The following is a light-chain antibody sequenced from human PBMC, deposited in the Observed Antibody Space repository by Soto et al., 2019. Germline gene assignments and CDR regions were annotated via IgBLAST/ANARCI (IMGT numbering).Light chain of an antibody. CDR3: QEYNSYTGT. CDR2: DAS. J-gene: IGKJ1*01. Sequence: DIQMTQSPSTLAASVGDRVTITCRASQSLGIWLAWHQQKPGKAPKLLIYDASTLKSGVPSKFSGSGSGTKFSLTFRSLQPDDFATYSCQEYNSYTGTFGQGTKVPVK. CDR1: QSLGIW. V-gene: IGKV1-5*01.